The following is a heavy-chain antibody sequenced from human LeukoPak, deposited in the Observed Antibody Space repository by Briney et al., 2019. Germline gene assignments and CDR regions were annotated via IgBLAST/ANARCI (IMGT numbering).Heavy chain of an antibody. CDR1: VGSISISNG. CDR3: ARDEAAAGSRWFDP. D-gene: IGHD6-13*01. J-gene: IGHJ5*02. CDR2: ICHSGST. V-gene: IGHV4-4*02. Sequence: SGTLSLTCAVSVGSISISNGWGRARQPPGKGVEWMGEICHSGSTNYNPPLKRLVTISVDRSKNQFSLKLRSVTRADTAVYYCARDEAAAGSRWFDPWGQPTLVTASS.